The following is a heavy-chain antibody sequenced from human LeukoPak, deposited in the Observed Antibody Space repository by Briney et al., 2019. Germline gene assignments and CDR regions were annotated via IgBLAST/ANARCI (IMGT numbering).Heavy chain of an antibody. CDR2: ISSSSSYT. Sequence: GGSLRLSCAASGFTFSDYYMSWIRQAPGKGLEWVSYISSSSSYTNYADSVKGRFTIPRDNAKNSLYLQMKSLRAEDTAVYYCARGSVAGTKFDYWGQGTLVTVSS. V-gene: IGHV3-11*06. J-gene: IGHJ4*02. D-gene: IGHD6-19*01. CDR3: ARGSVAGTKFDY. CDR1: GFTFSDYY.